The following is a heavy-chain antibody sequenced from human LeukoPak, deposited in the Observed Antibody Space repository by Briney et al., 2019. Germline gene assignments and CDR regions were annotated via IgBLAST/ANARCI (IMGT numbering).Heavy chain of an antibody. CDR3: AKDYYYDSSGYTYFDH. CDR2: ISWNSGTI. J-gene: IGHJ4*02. D-gene: IGHD3-22*01. Sequence: PGGSLRLSCVASGFTFNDYAMHWVRQAPGKGLEWVSGISWNSGTIGYADSVKGRFTISRDNAKNSLYLQMNSLRAEDMAFYYCAKDYYYDSSGYTYFDHWGQGALVTVSS. V-gene: IGHV3-9*03. CDR1: GFTFNDYA.